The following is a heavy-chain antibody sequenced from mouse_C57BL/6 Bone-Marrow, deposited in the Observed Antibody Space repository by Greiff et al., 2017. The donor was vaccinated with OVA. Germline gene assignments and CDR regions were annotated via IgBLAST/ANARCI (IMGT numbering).Heavy chain of an antibody. J-gene: IGHJ4*01. V-gene: IGHV1-15*01. CDR2: IDPETGGT. CDR3: TRGYSNYYAMDY. D-gene: IGHD2-5*01. CDR1: GYTFTDYE. Sequence: VKLMESGAELVRPGASVTLSCKASGYTFTDYEMHWVKQTPVHGLEWIGAIDPETGGTAYNQKFKGKAILTADKSSSTAYIELRSLTSEDSAVYYCTRGYSNYYAMDYWGQGTSVTVS.